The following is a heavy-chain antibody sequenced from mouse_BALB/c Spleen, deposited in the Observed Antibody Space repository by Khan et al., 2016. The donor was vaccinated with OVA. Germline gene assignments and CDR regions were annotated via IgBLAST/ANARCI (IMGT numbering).Heavy chain of an antibody. Sequence: QVQLQQSGPELVRPGVSVKISCKGTGYTFTDYAMYWVKQSHAKSLEWIGLISTYSGNTNYNQKFKGKATMTVDKSSSTAYMELARVTSEDSAISYCARPAYDGYYDYWGQGTTLTVSA. CDR3: ARPAYDGYYDY. D-gene: IGHD2-3*01. J-gene: IGHJ2*01. CDR2: ISTYSGNT. V-gene: IGHV1S137*01. CDR1: GYTFTDYA.